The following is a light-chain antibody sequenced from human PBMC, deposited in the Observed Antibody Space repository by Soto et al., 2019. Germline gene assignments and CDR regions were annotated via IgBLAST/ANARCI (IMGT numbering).Light chain of an antibody. V-gene: IGLV1-44*01. J-gene: IGLJ2*01. CDR2: GNN. Sequence: QSVLTQPPSASGTPGQRVTISCSGSSSNIGSNTVNWYQQVPGTAPKLLIYGNNHRPSGVPDRFSGSKSGTSASLAISGLQSEDEADYHCAAWDDSLNGLVVFGGGTKLTVL. CDR3: AAWDDSLNGLVV. CDR1: SSNIGSNT.